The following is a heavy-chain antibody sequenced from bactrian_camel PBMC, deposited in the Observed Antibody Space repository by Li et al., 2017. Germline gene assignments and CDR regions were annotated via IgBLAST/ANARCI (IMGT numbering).Heavy chain of an antibody. D-gene: IGHD2*01. J-gene: IGHJ4*01. CDR1: YSNTC. Sequence: HVQLVESGGGSVQAGGSLRLSCAATYSNTCMGWFRQAPGKEREGVASIGRDGSTTYAETVKGRFTISQDNAKNTVYLQMDSLMPEDSAVYFCAAKSGWFYNFDDTVYTFWGQGTQVTVS. V-gene: IGHV3S53*01. CDR3: AAKSGWFYNFDDTVYTF. CDR2: IGRDGST.